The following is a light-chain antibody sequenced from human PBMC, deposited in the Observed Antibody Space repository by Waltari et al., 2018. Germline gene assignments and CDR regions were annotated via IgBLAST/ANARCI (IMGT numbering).Light chain of an antibody. Sequence: QSILTQPPSVSGAPGQRVSISCSGSHSTLGSHPVHWYQHPPGAAPRLLIYVNDERASGVPERFSASKSGTSASLAISDLEFDDEADYYCASWDGSLTVNVFGSGTKVTVL. V-gene: IGLV1-44*01. CDR3: ASWDGSLTVNV. CDR1: HSTLGSHP. J-gene: IGLJ6*01. CDR2: VND.